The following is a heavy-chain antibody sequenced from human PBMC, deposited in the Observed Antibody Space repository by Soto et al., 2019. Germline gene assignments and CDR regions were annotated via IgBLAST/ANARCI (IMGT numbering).Heavy chain of an antibody. V-gene: IGHV4-59*01. J-gene: IGHJ6*02. CDR2: IYYSGST. CDR3: ARDMSVSGGMDV. CDR1: GGSIRSFF. D-gene: IGHD2-8*01. Sequence: PSETLSLTCTVSGGSIRSFFWSWIRQPPGKGLEWIGYIYYSGSTNYNPSLKSRVTISVDTSKNQFSLKLSSVTAADTAVYYCARDMSVSGGMDVWGQGTTVTVPS.